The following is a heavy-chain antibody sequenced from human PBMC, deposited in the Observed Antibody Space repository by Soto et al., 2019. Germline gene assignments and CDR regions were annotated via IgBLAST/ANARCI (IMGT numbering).Heavy chain of an antibody. CDR2: IFSREYF. D-gene: IGHD1-26*01. V-gene: IGHV4-59*11. CDR1: GASFGVHY. CDR3: AREGGGYHFDY. Sequence: PSETLSLTCNVSGASFGVHYWSWIRQPPGKGLEWIGFIFSREYFKYNPSLECRLAMSIDPSRNQFSLRLNAVSAAYRAVYYCAREGGGYHFDYWGQGSLVTVSS. J-gene: IGHJ4*02.